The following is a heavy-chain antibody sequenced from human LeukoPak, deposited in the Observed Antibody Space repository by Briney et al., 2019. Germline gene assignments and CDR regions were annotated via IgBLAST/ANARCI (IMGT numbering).Heavy chain of an antibody. J-gene: IGHJ4*02. CDR3: TRSKAYYYYSSGYSGY. V-gene: IGHV3-49*04. Sequence: GGSLRLSCTASGFTFGDYAMSWVRQAPGKGLEWVGFIRSKAYGGTTEYAASVKGRFTISRDDSKSIAYLQMNSLKTEDTAVYYCTRSKAYYYYSSGYSGYWGQGTLVTVSS. CDR1: GFTFGDYA. CDR2: IRSKAYGGTT. D-gene: IGHD3-22*01.